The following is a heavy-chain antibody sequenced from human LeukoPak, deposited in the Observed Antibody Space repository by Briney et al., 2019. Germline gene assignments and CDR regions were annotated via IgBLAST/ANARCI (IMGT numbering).Heavy chain of an antibody. CDR2: IYYSGST. CDR1: GGSISSYY. Sequence: SETLSLTCTVSGGSISSYYWGWIRQPPGKGLEWIGYIYYSGSTNYNPSLKSRVTISVDTSKNQFSLKLSSVTAADTAVYYCARGYYCSSTSCLDAFDIWGQGTMVTVSS. V-gene: IGHV4-59*01. CDR3: ARGYYCSSTSCLDAFDI. D-gene: IGHD2-2*01. J-gene: IGHJ3*02.